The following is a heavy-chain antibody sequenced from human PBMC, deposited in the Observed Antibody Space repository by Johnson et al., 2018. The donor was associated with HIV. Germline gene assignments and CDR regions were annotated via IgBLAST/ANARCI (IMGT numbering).Heavy chain of an antibody. CDR2: ISYDGSNK. D-gene: IGHD3-16*02. V-gene: IGHV3-30-3*01. Sequence: QMLLVESGGGVVQPGRSLRLSCTASGFIFSNHDIDWVRQAPGKGLDWVAVISYDGSNKYYADSVKGRFTISRDNSKNTLYLQMNSLRAEDTAVYYCARDRVITFGGVIGRGAFDIWGQGTMVTVSS. J-gene: IGHJ3*02. CDR1: GFIFSNHD. CDR3: ARDRVITFGGVIGRGAFDI.